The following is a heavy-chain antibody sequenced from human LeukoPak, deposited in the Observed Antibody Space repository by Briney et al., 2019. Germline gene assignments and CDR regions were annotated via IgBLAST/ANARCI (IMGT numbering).Heavy chain of an antibody. D-gene: IGHD3-3*01. CDR1: GFTFSSYW. CDR3: ARDIGDFWSGYYRDYYYGMDV. Sequence: GGSLRFSCAASGFTFSSYWMHWVRQAPGKGLVWVSRINSDGSSTSYADSVKGRFTISRDNAKNTLYLQMNSLRAEDTAVYYCARDIGDFWSGYYRDYYYGMDVWGQGTTVTVSS. CDR2: INSDGSST. J-gene: IGHJ6*02. V-gene: IGHV3-74*01.